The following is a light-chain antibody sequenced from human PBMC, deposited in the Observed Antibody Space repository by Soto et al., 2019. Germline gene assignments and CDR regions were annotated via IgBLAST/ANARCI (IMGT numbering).Light chain of an antibody. V-gene: IGLV1-40*01. CDR1: SSNIGAGFD. Sequence: QPVLTQPPSVSGAPGQTVTISCTGSSSNIGAGFDVNWYQQFPGTAPKLLISGNSNRPSGVPDRFSGSKSGTSASKSDTSASLAITGLQAEDEADYYCQSFDSSLSGYVFGTGTKVTVL. CDR3: QSFDSSLSGYV. CDR2: GNS. J-gene: IGLJ1*01.